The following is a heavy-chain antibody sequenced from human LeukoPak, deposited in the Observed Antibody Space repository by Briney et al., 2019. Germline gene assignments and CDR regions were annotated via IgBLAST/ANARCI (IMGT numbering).Heavy chain of an antibody. V-gene: IGHV3-53*01. J-gene: IGHJ4*02. CDR3: ARFVVGATRFDY. Sequence: GGSLRLSCAASGFTVSSNYMSWVRQAPGKGLEWVSVIYSGGSTYYADSVKGRFTISRDNSKNTLYLQMNSLRAEDTAVYYCARFVVGATRFDYWGQGTLVTVSS. CDR1: GFTVSSNY. D-gene: IGHD1-26*01. CDR2: IYSGGST.